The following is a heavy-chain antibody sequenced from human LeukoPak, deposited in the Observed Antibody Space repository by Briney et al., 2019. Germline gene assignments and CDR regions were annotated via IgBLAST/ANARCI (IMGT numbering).Heavy chain of an antibody. CDR2: IFVGSGNT. J-gene: IGHJ3*02. CDR1: GFTLSNSA. V-gene: IGHV1-58*01. D-gene: IGHD1-26*01. Sequence: SVKVSCKASGFTLSNSAVQWVRQARGQRLEWIGWIFVGSGNTKYAQRFQERVTITRDMSTGTAYMALGSLRSEDTAVYYCAATSVGATINDAFDIWGQGTMVTVSS. CDR3: AATSVGATINDAFDI.